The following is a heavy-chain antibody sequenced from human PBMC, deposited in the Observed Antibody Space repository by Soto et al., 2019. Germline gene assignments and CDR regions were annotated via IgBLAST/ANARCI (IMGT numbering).Heavy chain of an antibody. D-gene: IGHD3-16*01. Sequence: QVQLQESGPGLVKPSETLSLTCTVSGGSIGAYYWNWIRQAPGGGLEWIGYVYYDGSIHPNPSLKSRVTMAVDTSKNQFSLTLRSVTAADTAVHYCARRHYGTQERGALDFWGQGTMVTVSS. V-gene: IGHV4-59*08. CDR3: ARRHYGTQERGALDF. CDR2: VYYDGSI. J-gene: IGHJ3*01. CDR1: GGSIGAYY.